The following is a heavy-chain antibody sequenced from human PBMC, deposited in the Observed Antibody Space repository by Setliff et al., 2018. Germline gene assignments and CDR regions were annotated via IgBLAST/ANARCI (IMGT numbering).Heavy chain of an antibody. D-gene: IGHD3-3*01. CDR1: GYSISSGYY. Sequence: PSETLSLTCAVSGYSISSGYYWGWIRQPPGKGLEWIGSIYHSGSTYYNPSLKSRVTISVDTSKNQFSLKLSSVTAADTAVYYCARVSLKTYYDFLSGYYDRYFDYWGQGTLVTVST. CDR2: IYHSGST. CDR3: ARVSLKTYYDFLSGYYDRYFDY. J-gene: IGHJ4*02. V-gene: IGHV4-38-2*01.